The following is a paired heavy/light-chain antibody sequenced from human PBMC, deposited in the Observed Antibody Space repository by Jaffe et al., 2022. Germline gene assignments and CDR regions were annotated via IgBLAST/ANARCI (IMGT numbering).Heavy chain of an antibody. J-gene: IGHJ3*02. V-gene: IGHV5-51*03. CDR1: GYTFTTYW. D-gene: IGHD6-13*01. Sequence: EVQLVQSGAEVKKPGESLNISCQASGYTFTTYWIGWVRQMPGKGLEWMALIYPHDSDTRYNPSFQSHVTILADRSISTTYLHWNSLKASDSAMYYCVRRGGQQFFRAAFDIWGQGTTVTVSS. CDR2: IYPHDSDT. CDR3: VRRGGQQFFRAAFDI.
Light chain of an antibody. V-gene: IGKV3-20*01. CDR3: QWSGGSPPVYT. Sequence: EIVLTQSPGTLSLSPGEGATLSCKASQSVSNAYISWYQQRPGQAPRLLLYRSSSRATGIPDRFSGSGSGTDFALTISRLETEDFAVYYCQWSGGSPPVYTFGQGTQLEIK. J-gene: IGKJ2*01. CDR1: QSVSNAY. CDR2: RSS.